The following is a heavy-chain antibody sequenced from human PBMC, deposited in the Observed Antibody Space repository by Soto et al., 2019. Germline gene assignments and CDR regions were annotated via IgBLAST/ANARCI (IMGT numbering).Heavy chain of an antibody. V-gene: IGHV1-69*13. CDR2: IIPIFGTA. CDR1: GGTFSSYA. Sequence: SVKVSCKASGGTFSSYAISWVRQAPGQGLEWMGGIIPIFGTADYAQKFQGRVTITADESTSTAYMELSSLRSEDTAVYYCASHSDSSAYYYRGLDYWGQGTLVTVSS. D-gene: IGHD3-22*01. CDR3: ASHSDSSAYYYRGLDY. J-gene: IGHJ4*02.